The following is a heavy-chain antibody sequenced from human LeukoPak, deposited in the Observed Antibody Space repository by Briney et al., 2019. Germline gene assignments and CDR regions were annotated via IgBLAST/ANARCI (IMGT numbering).Heavy chain of an antibody. J-gene: IGHJ6*03. V-gene: IGHV1-8*03. Sequence: ASVKVSCKASGYTFTSYDINWVRQATGQGLEWMGWMNPNSGNTGYAQKFQGRITITRNTSISTAYMELSSLRSEDTAVYYCARDLPGGKYDILTGYLGYYYYYYMDVWGKGTTVTISS. CDR1: GYTFTSYD. D-gene: IGHD3-9*01. CDR3: ARDLPGGKYDILTGYLGYYYYYYMDV. CDR2: MNPNSGNT.